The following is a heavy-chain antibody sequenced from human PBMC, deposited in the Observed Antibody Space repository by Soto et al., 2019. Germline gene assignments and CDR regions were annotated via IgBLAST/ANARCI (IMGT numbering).Heavy chain of an antibody. CDR1: GFTFSDYY. J-gene: IGHJ4*02. V-gene: IGHV3-11*01. Sequence: GGSLRLSCAASGFTFSDYYMSWIRQAPGKGLEWVSYISSSGSTIYYADSVKGRFTISRDNAKNSLYLQMNSLRAEDTAVYYCARGYSGYDSLLVYFDYWGQGTLVTVSS. D-gene: IGHD5-12*01. CDR2: ISSSGSTI. CDR3: ARGYSGYDSLLVYFDY.